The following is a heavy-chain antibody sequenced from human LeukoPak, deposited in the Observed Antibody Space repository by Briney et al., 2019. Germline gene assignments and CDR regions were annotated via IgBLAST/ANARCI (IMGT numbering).Heavy chain of an antibody. J-gene: IGHJ6*03. Sequence: PGGSLRLSCAASGFTFSSYGMHWVRQAPGKGLEWVAFIRYDGSNKYYADSVKGRFTISRDNSKNTLYLQMNSLRAEDTAVYYCAKDLIGAPYYYYYYMDVWGKGTTVTVSS. CDR1: GFTFSSYG. CDR3: AKDLIGAPYYYYYYMDV. V-gene: IGHV3-30*02. CDR2: IRYDGSNK. D-gene: IGHD6-6*01.